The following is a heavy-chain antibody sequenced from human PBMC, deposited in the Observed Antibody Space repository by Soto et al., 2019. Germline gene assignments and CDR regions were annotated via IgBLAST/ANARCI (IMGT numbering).Heavy chain of an antibody. Sequence: ASVKVSCKASGYTFTSYGISWVRQALGQGLEWMGWISAYNGNTNYAQKLQGRVTMTTDTSTSTAYMELRSLRSDDTAVYYCAREWGYCSGGSCYDSHSSPPGYFDYWGQGTLVTVSS. CDR3: AREWGYCSGGSCYDSHSSPPGYFDY. D-gene: IGHD2-15*01. V-gene: IGHV1-18*01. J-gene: IGHJ4*02. CDR1: GYTFTSYG. CDR2: ISAYNGNT.